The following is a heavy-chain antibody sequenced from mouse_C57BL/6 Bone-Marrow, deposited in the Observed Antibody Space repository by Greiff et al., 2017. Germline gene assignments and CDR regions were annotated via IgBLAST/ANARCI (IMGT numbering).Heavy chain of an antibody. CDR1: GYTFTSYW. CDR3: ERSSFAY. V-gene: IGHV1-59*01. CDR2: IDPSDSYT. Sequence: QVQLQQSGAELVRPGTSVKLSCKASGYTFTSYWMHWVKQTPGQGLEWIGVIDPSDSYTNYNHKFKGKVTLTVDTSSSTAYMQLSSLTSGDSAVYDCERSSFAYWGQGPLVTVSA. J-gene: IGHJ3*01.